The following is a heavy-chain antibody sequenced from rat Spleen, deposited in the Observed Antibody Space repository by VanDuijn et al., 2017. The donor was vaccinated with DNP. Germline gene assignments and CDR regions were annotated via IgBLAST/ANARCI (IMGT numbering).Heavy chain of an antibody. J-gene: IGHJ4*01. CDR2: ISASAGST. CDR3: TRDNYSSYMPYYYAMDA. V-gene: IGHV5-19*01. CDR1: GFTFSNYG. D-gene: IGHD1-2*01. Sequence: EVQLVESGGGLVQPGRSLKLSCVASGFTFSNYGMAWVRQAPKKGLEWVASISASAGSTSYRDSVKGRFTISRDNAKSTLYLQMNSLRSEDTATYYCTRDNYSSYMPYYYAMDAWGQGTSVTVSS.